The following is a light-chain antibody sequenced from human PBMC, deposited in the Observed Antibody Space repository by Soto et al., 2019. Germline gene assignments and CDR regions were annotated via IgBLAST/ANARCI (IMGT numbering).Light chain of an antibody. J-gene: IGLJ1*01. CDR1: SSYVGGYNY. Sequence: QSALTQPRSVSGSPGQSVTISCTGTSSYVGGYNYVSWYQQHPGKAPKLMIYDVSKRPSGVPDRFSGSKSGNTASLTIYGIQAEDEADYYCCSYAGSYTYVFGTGTKLTVL. CDR3: CSYAGSYTYV. CDR2: DVS. V-gene: IGLV2-11*01.